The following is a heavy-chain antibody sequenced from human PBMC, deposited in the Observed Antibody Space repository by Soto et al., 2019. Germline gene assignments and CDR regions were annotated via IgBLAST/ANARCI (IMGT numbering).Heavy chain of an antibody. D-gene: IGHD3-9*01. CDR3: ARRTGPAIYYYYYYMDV. V-gene: IGHV6-1*01. Sequence: PSQTLSLTCAISGDSVSSNSAAWNWIRQSPSRGLEWLGRTYYRSKWYNDYAVSVKSRITINPDTSKNQFSLQLNSVTPEDTAVYYCARRTGPAIYYYYYYMDVWGKGTTVTVSS. J-gene: IGHJ6*03. CDR2: TYYRSKWYN. CDR1: GDSVSSNSAA.